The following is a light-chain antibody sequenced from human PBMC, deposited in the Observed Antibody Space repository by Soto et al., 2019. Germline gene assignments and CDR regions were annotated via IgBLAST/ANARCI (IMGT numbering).Light chain of an antibody. CDR1: QSISTY. J-gene: IGKJ5*01. CDR3: QQSFSIPIT. V-gene: IGKV1-39*01. Sequence: DTQMTQTTSSLSASVGDRVTITCRASQSISTYLNWYQQKPGKAPKLLIYAASSLQSGVSSRFSGSGSGTDFTLTISSLQPEDFATYYCQQSFSIPITFGQGTRLEI. CDR2: AAS.